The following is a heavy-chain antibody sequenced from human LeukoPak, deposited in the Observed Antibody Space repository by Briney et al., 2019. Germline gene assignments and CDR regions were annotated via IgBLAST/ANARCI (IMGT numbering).Heavy chain of an antibody. CDR2: RHFDGRPK. J-gene: IGHJ4*02. V-gene: IGHV3-30*02. CDR3: EKAKCTRASSDGYTGH. Sequence: PGGSLRLSCAASGVTFSSYGMHWVRQAPGQGLEWGAFRHFDGRPKYSDDSVKVQFTVSRENYKTTFYLHMKRLRAEATAAYYCEKAKCTRASSDGYTGHWGQGTLVTVSS. D-gene: IGHD5-12*01. CDR1: GVTFSSYG.